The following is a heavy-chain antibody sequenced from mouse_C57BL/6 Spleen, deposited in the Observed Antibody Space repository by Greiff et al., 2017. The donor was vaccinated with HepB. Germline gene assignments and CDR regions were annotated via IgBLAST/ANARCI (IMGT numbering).Heavy chain of an antibody. J-gene: IGHJ2*01. CDR1: GFTFSSYG. V-gene: IGHV5-6*01. CDR3: ARPRSTMITTGYYFDY. Sequence: EVQLVESGGDLVKPGGSLKLSCAASGFTFSSYGMSWVRQTPDKRLEWVATISSGGSYTYYPDSVKGRFTISRDNAKNTLYLQMSSLKSEDTAMYYCARPRSTMITTGYYFDYWGQGTTLTVSS. D-gene: IGHD2-4*01. CDR2: ISSGGSYT.